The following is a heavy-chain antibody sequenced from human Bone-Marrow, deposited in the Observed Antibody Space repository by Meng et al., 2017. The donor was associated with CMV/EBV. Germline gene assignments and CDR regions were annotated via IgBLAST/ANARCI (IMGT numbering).Heavy chain of an antibody. J-gene: IGHJ3*02. CDR3: ARVRDIVVVSGAFDI. V-gene: IGHV3-53*01. CDR2: IYSGGNT. Sequence: GGSLRLSCAASGFTVSSNYISWVRQAPGKGLEWVSVIYSGGNTYYADSVKGRFTISRDNSKNTVYLQMNSLRAEDTAVYYCARVRDIVVVSGAFDIWGQGTMVTVSS. D-gene: IGHD2-2*01. CDR1: GFTVSSNY.